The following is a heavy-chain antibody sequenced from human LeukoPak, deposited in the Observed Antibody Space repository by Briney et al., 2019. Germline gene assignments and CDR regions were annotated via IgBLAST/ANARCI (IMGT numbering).Heavy chain of an antibody. CDR3: AADYYDSSGYYGIFDY. CDR1: GYSFTGYY. D-gene: IGHD3-22*01. V-gene: IGHV1-2*02. Sequence: ASVKVSCKTSGYSFTGYYMHWVRQAPGQGLEWMGWINPYSGDTVYAQKFQGRLTVTRDTSISTAYMELSRLRPDDTAVYYCAADYYDSSGYYGIFDYWGQGTLVTVSS. CDR2: INPYSGDT. J-gene: IGHJ4*02.